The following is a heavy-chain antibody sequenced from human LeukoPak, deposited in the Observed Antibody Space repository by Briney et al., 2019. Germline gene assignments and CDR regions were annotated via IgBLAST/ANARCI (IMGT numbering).Heavy chain of an antibody. CDR3: AKDGPNVDTAMVNTDFDY. V-gene: IGHV3-23*01. Sequence: PGGSLRLSCAASGFTFSNYYMNWVRQAPGKGLEWVSAISGSGGSTYYADSVKGRFTISRDNSKNTLYLQMNSLRAEDTAVYYCAKDGPNVDTAMVNTDFDYWGQGTLVTVSS. J-gene: IGHJ4*02. CDR1: GFTFSNYY. D-gene: IGHD5-18*01. CDR2: ISGSGGST.